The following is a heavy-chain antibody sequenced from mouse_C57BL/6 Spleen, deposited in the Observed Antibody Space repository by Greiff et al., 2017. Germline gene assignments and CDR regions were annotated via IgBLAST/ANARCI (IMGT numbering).Heavy chain of an antibody. CDR3: ASLTGPYYAIDY. CDR1: GYTFTSYW. Sequence: QIQMQQPGAALVRPGTSVKLSCKASGYTFTSYWMHWVKQRPGQGLEWIGVIAPSDSYTNYNQKFKGNATLTVDPSSSTAYMQLSSLTSEDSAVYYCASLTGPYYAIDYCGQGTSATVSS. CDR2: IAPSDSYT. D-gene: IGHD4-1*01. J-gene: IGHJ4*01. V-gene: IGHV1-59*01.